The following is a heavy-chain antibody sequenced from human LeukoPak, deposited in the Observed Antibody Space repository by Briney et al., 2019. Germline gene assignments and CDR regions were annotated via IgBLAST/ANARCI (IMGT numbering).Heavy chain of an antibody. D-gene: IGHD3-16*01. CDR2: IYYTGST. CDR1: GGSISSYY. J-gene: IGHJ6*02. Sequence: SETLSLTCTVSGGSISSYYWSWIRQPPGKGLEWIGYIYYTGSTNYNPSLKSRVTISVDTSKNQFSLKLSSVTAADTAVYYCARMGYYYYGMDVWGQGTTVTVSS. CDR3: ARMGYYYYGMDV. V-gene: IGHV4-59*01.